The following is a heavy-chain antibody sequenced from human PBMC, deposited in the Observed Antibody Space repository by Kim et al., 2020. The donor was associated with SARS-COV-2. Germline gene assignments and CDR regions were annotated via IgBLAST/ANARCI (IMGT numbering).Heavy chain of an antibody. D-gene: IGHD6-25*01. Sequence: SVKVSCKASGGTFSSYAISWVRQAPGQGLEWMGGIIPIFGTANYAQKFQGRVTITADESTSTAYMELSSLRSEDTAVYYCARESYSSGLIGVMFFDYWGQGTLVTVSS. V-gene: IGHV1-69*13. CDR3: ARESYSSGLIGVMFFDY. J-gene: IGHJ4*02. CDR2: IIPIFGTA. CDR1: GGTFSSYA.